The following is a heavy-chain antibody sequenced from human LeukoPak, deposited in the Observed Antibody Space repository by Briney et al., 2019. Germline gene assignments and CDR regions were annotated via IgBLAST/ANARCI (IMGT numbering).Heavy chain of an antibody. D-gene: IGHD3-9*01. V-gene: IGHV4-34*01. CDR2: INHSGST. CDR1: GGSFSGYY. J-gene: IGHJ6*02. Sequence: SETLSLTCAVYGGSFSGYYWSWIRQPPGKGLEWIGEINHSGSTNYNPPLKSRVTISVDTSKNRFSLKLSSVTAADTAVYYCARTGLAIYYYYYYGMDVWGQGTTVTVSS. CDR3: ARTGLAIYYYYYYGMDV.